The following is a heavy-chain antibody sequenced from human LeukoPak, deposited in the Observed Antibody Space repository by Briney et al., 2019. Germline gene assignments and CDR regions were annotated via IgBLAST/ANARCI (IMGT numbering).Heavy chain of an antibody. V-gene: IGHV4-59*01. J-gene: IGHJ4*02. D-gene: IGHD3-10*01. CDR3: ARNGEWPRYYFDY. Sequence: SETLSLTCSVSRYSIRSDYYWGWIRQPPGKGLEWIGYIYYSGSTNYNPSLKSRVTISVDTSKNQFSLKLSSVTAADTAVYYCARNGEWPRYYFDYWGQGTLVTVSS. CDR2: IYYSGST. CDR1: RYSIRSDYY.